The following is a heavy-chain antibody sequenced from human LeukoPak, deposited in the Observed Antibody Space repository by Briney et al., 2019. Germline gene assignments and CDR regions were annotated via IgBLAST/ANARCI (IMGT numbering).Heavy chain of an antibody. V-gene: IGHV3-30*02. CDR3: AKDIGSYYDY. J-gene: IGHJ4*02. CDR1: GFTFSNFG. CDR2: IRYDGSNE. Sequence: GGSLRLSCAASGFTFSNFGMHWVRQAPGKGLEWVAFIRYDGSNEYYADSVKGRFTISRDNSKNTLYLQMNSLRAEDTAVYYCAKDIGSYYDYWGQGILVTVSS. D-gene: IGHD3-10*01.